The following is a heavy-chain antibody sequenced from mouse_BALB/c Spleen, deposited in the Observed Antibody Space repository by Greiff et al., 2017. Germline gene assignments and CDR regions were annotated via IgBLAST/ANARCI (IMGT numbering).Heavy chain of an antibody. V-gene: IGHV5-4*02. J-gene: IGHJ4*01. Sequence: EVKLVESGGGLVKPGGSLKLSCAASGFTFSDYYMYWVRQTPEKRLEWVATISDGGSYTYYPDSVKGRFTISRDNAKNNLYLQMSSLKSEDTAMYYCARGGYRYDGGDYWGQGTSVTVSS. CDR1: GFTFSDYY. D-gene: IGHD2-14*01. CDR2: ISDGGSYT. CDR3: ARGGYRYDGGDY.